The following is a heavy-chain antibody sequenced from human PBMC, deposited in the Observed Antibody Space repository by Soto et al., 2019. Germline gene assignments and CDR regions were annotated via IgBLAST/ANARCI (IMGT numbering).Heavy chain of an antibody. CDR1: GYSFTHYG. V-gene: IGHV1-18*01. Sequence: VQLVQSGAEVKKPGASVKVSCKASGYSFTHYGITWVRQAPGQGLEWTGWINAYVGEAKSAQKYEGRVTVTMDTSTNTAYLEPRSLRSDDTAVYYCARGDGDTLDYWGQGTLVRVSA. CDR3: ARGDGDTLDY. CDR2: INAYVGEA. J-gene: IGHJ4*02.